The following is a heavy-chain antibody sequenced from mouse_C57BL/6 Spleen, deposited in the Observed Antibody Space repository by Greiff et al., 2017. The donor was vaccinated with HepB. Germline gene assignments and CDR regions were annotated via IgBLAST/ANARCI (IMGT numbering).Heavy chain of an antibody. D-gene: IGHD1-1*01. CDR3: AKLRCYAMGC. CDR2: IWTGGGT. V-gene: IGHV2-9-1*01. Sequence: VQGVESGPGLVAPSQSLSITCTVSGFSLPSYAISWVRQPPGKGLEWLGVIWTGGGTNYNSALKSRLSISKDNSKSQVFLKMNSLQTDDTASYYCAKLRCYAMGCWGQGASVTVSS. CDR1: GFSLPSYA. J-gene: IGHJ4*01.